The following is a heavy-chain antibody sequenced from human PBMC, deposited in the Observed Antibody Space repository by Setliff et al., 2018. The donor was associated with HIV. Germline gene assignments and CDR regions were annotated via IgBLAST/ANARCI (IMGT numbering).Heavy chain of an antibody. CDR1: GYSFSSYY. J-gene: IGHJ5*02. D-gene: IGHD6-13*01. Sequence: ASVKVSFKASGYSFSSYYVHWVRQAPGQGLEWMGIVNPRGGKANYAQRFHGRLTVTTDTSTSTVYMELRLLTSDDTAIYYCAREGHVATPGSSEFDPWGQGTLVTVS. V-gene: IGHV1-46*01. CDR2: VNPRGGKA. CDR3: AREGHVATPGSSEFDP.